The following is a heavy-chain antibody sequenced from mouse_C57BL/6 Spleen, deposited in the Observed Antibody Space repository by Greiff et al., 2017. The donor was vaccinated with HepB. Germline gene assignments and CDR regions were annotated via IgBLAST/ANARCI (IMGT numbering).Heavy chain of an antibody. Sequence: QVHVKQSGAELVRPGASVTLSCKASGYTFTDYEMHWVKQTPVHGLEWIGAIDPETGGTAYNQKFKGKAILTADKSSSTAYMELRSLTSEDSAVYYCTRLTGSYFDYWGQGTTLTVSS. J-gene: IGHJ2*01. CDR3: TRLTGSYFDY. CDR2: IDPETGGT. V-gene: IGHV1-15*01. CDR1: GYTFTDYE. D-gene: IGHD4-1*01.